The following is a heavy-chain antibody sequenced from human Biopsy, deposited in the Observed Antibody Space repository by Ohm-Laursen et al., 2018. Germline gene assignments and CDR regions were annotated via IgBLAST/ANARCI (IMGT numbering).Heavy chain of an antibody. CDR1: GDSVTKYY. Sequence: GTLSLTCSVSGDSVTKYYWSWIRQPPGKGLEWIGHIYYSVMTDYNPSLQSRVSISVDTSRNQVSLTLRSVTAADTAVYYCARDSGILNYGNFKYYHYYGMDVWGQGTKVTVSS. D-gene: IGHD4-11*01. J-gene: IGHJ6*02. CDR3: ARDSGILNYGNFKYYHYYGMDV. V-gene: IGHV4-59*02. CDR2: IYYSVMT.